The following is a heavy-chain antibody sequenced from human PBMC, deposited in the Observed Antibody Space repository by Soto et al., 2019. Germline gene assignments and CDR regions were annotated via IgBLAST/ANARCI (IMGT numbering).Heavy chain of an antibody. CDR1: GGSIYRSGYY. CDR2: IDYNGVT. V-gene: IGHV4-39*01. D-gene: IGHD2-15*01. Sequence: PSETLSLTCTVSGGSIYRSGYYWGWIRQPPGRGLEWIGNIDYNGVTYSNPSLKSRVTISRGTSKNQLSLKLTSVTAADTALYYCGKVLVGATGHTDSDSWGPGTLVTVSS. J-gene: IGHJ4*02. CDR3: GKVLVGATGHTDSDS.